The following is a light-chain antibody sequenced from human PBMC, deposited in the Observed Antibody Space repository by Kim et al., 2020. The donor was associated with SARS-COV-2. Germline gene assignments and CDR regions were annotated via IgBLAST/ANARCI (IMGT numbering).Light chain of an antibody. CDR1: HSVDIS. Sequence: GESATLYCRGSHSVDISMAWYQQTPGQPTGLIIYEAAIRAAGVPDRLSGSGSGTDFTLTIASLAPEDFAVYYCQQRGSWPPALTFGGGTKVDIK. CDR3: QQRGSWPPALT. J-gene: IGKJ4*01. CDR2: EAA. V-gene: IGKV3-11*01.